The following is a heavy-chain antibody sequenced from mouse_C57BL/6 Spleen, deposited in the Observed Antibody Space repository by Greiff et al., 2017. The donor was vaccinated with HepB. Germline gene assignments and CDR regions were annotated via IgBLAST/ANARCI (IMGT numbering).Heavy chain of an antibody. CDR2: IDPSDSYT. V-gene: IGHV1-50*01. CDR1: GYTFTSYW. CDR3: ARAGYDYDGAAY. D-gene: IGHD2-4*01. Sequence: VQLQQPGAELVKPGASVKLSCKASGYTFTSYWMQWVKQRPGQGLEWIGEIDPSDSYTNYNQKFKGKATLTVDTSSSTAYMQLSSLTSEDSAVYYCARAGYDYDGAAYWGQGTLVTVSA. J-gene: IGHJ3*01.